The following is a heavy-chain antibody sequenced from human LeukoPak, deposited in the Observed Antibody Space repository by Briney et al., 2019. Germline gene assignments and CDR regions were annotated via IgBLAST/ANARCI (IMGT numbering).Heavy chain of an antibody. CDR1: GFTFSSYW. D-gene: IGHD3-16*02. Sequence: PGGSLRLSCAASGFTFSSYWMSWVRQAPGKGLEWVVNIKQDGSEKYYVDSVKGRFTISRDNAKNSLYLQMNSLRAEDTAVYYCARSQYFDYVWGSYRYRDDDFDIWGQGTMVTVSS. J-gene: IGHJ3*02. CDR3: ARSQYFDYVWGSYRYRDDDFDI. CDR2: IKQDGSEK. V-gene: IGHV3-7*01.